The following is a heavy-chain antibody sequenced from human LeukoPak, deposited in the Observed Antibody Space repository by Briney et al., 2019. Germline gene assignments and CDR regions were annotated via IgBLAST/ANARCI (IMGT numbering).Heavy chain of an antibody. D-gene: IGHD3-9*01. CDR1: GGSISSSSYY. V-gene: IGHV4-39*07. CDR3: ARGRIDILTGYYPYDY. J-gene: IGHJ4*02. CDR2: IYYSGST. Sequence: SETLSLTCTVSGGSISSSSYYWGWIRQPPGKGLEWIGSIYYSGSTYYNPSLKSRVTISVDTSKNQFSLKLSSVTAADTAVYYCARGRIDILTGYYPYDYWGQGTLVTVSS.